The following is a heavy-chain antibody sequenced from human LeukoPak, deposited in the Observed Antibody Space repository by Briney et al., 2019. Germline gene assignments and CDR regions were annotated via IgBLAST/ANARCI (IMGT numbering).Heavy chain of an antibody. CDR1: GFTFSSYE. CDR3: AKPVSSGWYYNDAFDI. D-gene: IGHD6-19*01. CDR2: ISSSGSTI. Sequence: GGSLRLSCAASGFTFSSYEMNWVRQAPGKGLEWVSYISSSGSTIYYADSVKGRFTISRDNSKNTLYLQMNSLRAEDTAVYYCAKPVSSGWYYNDAFDIWGQGTMVTVSS. J-gene: IGHJ3*02. V-gene: IGHV3-48*03.